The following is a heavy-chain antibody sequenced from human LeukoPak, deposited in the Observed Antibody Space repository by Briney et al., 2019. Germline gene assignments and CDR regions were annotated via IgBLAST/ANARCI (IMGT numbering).Heavy chain of an antibody. CDR2: IYYSGST. V-gene: IGHV4-39*07. J-gene: IGHJ4*02. Sequence: SETLSLTCTVSGGSISSSRYYWGWIRQPPGKGLEWNGSIYYSGSTYYNPSLKSRVTISVDTSKHQFSLKLRSLTAADTAVYYCARGGDRRGFDYWGQGTLVTVSS. CDR1: GGSISSSRYY. D-gene: IGHD1-14*01. CDR3: ARGGDRRGFDY.